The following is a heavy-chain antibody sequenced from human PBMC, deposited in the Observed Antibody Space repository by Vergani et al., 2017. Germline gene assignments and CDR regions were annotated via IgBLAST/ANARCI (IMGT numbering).Heavy chain of an antibody. Sequence: DVRLVESGGGVVQPGGSLRLSCAASGFTFSAYSMNWVRQTPGKGLEWISYIGVRDKSVYYADSVMVRFAISRDNAGNLLYLQMNSLRADDSALYFCVRDPDYSTFDSGGQGTLVTVS. CDR1: GFTFSAYS. D-gene: IGHD4-11*01. V-gene: IGHV3-48*01. J-gene: IGHJ4*02. CDR3: VRDPDYSTFDS. CDR2: IGVRDKSV.